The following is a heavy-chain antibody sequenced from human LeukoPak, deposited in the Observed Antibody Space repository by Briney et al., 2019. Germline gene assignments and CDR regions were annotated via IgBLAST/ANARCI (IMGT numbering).Heavy chain of an antibody. J-gene: IGHJ4*02. Sequence: ASVKVSCKASGYTFTGYYMHWVRQAPGQGLEWMGWINPNSGGTNYAQKFQGRITMTRDMSISTAYMELSRLRSDDTAVYYCASKWFGELFVDYWGQGTLVTVSS. V-gene: IGHV1-2*02. CDR1: GYTFTGYY. CDR3: ASKWFGELFVDY. D-gene: IGHD3-10*01. CDR2: INPNSGGT.